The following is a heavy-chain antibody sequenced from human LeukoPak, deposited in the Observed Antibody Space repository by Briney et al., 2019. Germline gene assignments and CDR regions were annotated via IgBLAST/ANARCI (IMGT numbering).Heavy chain of an antibody. CDR2: ISGSDTTV. CDR3: ARDKIGYYGWFDP. J-gene: IGHJ5*02. Sequence: GGSLRLSCVASGFTFRTYEMNWVRQAPGKGLEWVSYISGSDTTVYYADSVRGRFTISRDNAKSSLYLQTNSLRAEDTAVYYCARDKIGYYGWFDPWGQGTLVTVSS. D-gene: IGHD3-10*01. CDR1: GFTFRTYE. V-gene: IGHV3-48*03.